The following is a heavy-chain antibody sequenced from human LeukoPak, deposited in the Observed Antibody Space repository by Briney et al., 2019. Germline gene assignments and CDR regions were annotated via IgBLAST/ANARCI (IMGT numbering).Heavy chain of an antibody. J-gene: IGHJ3*02. Sequence: ASVKVSCKASGYTFTSYGISWVRQAPGQGLEWMGWISAYNGNTNYAQKLQGRVTMTTGTSTSTAYMELRSLRSDDTAVYYCARVTPKTYGSGRDAFDIWGQGTMVTVSS. V-gene: IGHV1-18*01. CDR1: GYTFTSYG. CDR2: ISAYNGNT. CDR3: ARVTPKTYGSGRDAFDI. D-gene: IGHD3-10*01.